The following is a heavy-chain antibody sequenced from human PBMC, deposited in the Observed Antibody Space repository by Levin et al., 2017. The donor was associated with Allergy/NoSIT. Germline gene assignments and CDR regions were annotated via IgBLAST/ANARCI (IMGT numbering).Heavy chain of an antibody. D-gene: IGHD3-10*01. CDR1: GFTFSSYA. J-gene: IGHJ5*02. Sequence: LSLTCAASGFTFSSYAMHWVRQAPGKGLEWVAVISYDGSNKYYADSVKGRFTISRDNSKNTLYLQMNSLRAEDTAVYYCARETGSGELWFGNPTWFDPWGQGTLVTVSS. CDR2: ISYDGSNK. CDR3: ARETGSGELWFGNPTWFDP. V-gene: IGHV3-30-3*01.